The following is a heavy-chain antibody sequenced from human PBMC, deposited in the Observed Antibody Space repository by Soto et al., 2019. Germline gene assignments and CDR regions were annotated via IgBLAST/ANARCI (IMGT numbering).Heavy chain of an antibody. J-gene: IGHJ6*02. D-gene: IGHD1-26*01. CDR1: CDTFAGHS. CDR3: AGLRLDPEGAHLPLMFGLEV. V-gene: IGHV1-69*01. Sequence: QVQLVQSGAEVKKPGSSVRVSCKASCDTFAGHSINWVRQAPAPGLEWLGVITPILGRTAYAPKFQGRVTIPSADSATTAFWDRRSLKSDDTAVYYCAGLRLDPEGAHLPLMFGLEVWCQGPTVSVSS. CDR2: ITPILGRT.